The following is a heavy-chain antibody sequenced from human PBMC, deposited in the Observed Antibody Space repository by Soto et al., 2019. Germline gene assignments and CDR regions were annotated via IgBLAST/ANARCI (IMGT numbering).Heavy chain of an antibody. CDR2: IGTAGDT. J-gene: IGHJ6*02. Sequence: GGSLRLSCAASGFTFSSYDMHWVRQATGKGLEWVSAIGTAGDTYYPGSVKGRFTISRENAKNSLYLQMNSLRAGDTAVYYCACYFQDNDYYDIYVCSQRTTVTVS. CDR3: ACYFQDNDYYDIYV. CDR1: GFTFSSYD. V-gene: IGHV3-13*01. D-gene: IGHD1-20*01.